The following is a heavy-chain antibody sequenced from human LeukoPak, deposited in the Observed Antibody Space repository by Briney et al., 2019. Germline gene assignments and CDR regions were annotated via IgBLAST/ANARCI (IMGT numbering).Heavy chain of an antibody. J-gene: IGHJ4*02. Sequence: PGGSLRLSCAASGFTFSIYSMHWVRQAPGKGLEWVAVISYDGSNKNYADSVKGRFTISRDYSKNTLYLQMNSLRAEDTAVYYCAKESMYSSSWYPIFDYWGQGTLVTVSS. CDR2: ISYDGSNK. CDR3: AKESMYSSSWYPIFDY. V-gene: IGHV3-30-3*01. CDR1: GFTFSIYS. D-gene: IGHD6-13*01.